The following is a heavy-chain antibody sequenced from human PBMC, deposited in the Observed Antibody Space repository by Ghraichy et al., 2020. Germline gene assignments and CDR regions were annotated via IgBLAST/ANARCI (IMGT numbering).Heavy chain of an antibody. J-gene: IGHJ4*02. CDR1: GGSFSGYY. Sequence: SQTLSLTCAVYGGSFSGYYWSWIRQPPGKGLEWIGEINHSGSTNYNPSLKSRVTISVDTSKNQFSLKLSSVTAADTAVYYCASSHDYGDYALDYWGQGTLVTVSS. V-gene: IGHV4-34*01. CDR3: ASSHDYGDYALDY. D-gene: IGHD4-17*01. CDR2: INHSGST.